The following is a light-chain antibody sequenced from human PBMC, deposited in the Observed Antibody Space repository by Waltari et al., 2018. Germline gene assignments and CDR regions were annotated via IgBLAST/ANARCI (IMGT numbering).Light chain of an antibody. J-gene: IGKJ4*01. V-gene: IGKV1-16*02. CDR3: QQYSSYPLT. CDR2: GSS. Sequence: IPITQSPASPASFGGGRGHNTCRASQAICNHLAWIQQKPGKAPKSLIYGSSTLQSGVPSKFSGSGSGTDFTLTISGLQPEDFATYYCQQYSSYPLTFGGGTKVAIK. CDR1: QAICNH.